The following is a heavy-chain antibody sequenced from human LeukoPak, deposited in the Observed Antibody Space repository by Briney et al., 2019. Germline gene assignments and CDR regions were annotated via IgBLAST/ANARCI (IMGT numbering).Heavy chain of an antibody. J-gene: IGHJ6*04. V-gene: IGHV4-34*01. D-gene: IGHD6-19*01. CDR2: INHSRST. CDR3: ARLGYSSGPPDV. Sequence: SETLSLTCAVYGGSFSPYYWSWIRQSPDKGLEWIGEINHSRSTNYNPSLKSRVTISVDTSKNQFSLKLSSVTAADTAVYYCARLGYSSGPPDVWGKGTTVTVSS. CDR1: GGSFSPYY.